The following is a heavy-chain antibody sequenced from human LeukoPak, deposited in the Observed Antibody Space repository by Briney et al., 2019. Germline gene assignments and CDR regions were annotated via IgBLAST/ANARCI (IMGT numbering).Heavy chain of an antibody. CDR1: GGSMTSYY. CDR2: IYYSGST. CDR3: ARADWGPHAFDI. Sequence: SETLSLTCTVSGGSMTSYYWSWIRQPPGKGLEWIGYIYYSGSTNYNPSLKSRVTISVDTSKNQFSLKLSSVTAADTAVYYCARADWGPHAFDIWGQGTMVTVSS. V-gene: IGHV4-59*01. J-gene: IGHJ3*02. D-gene: IGHD7-27*01.